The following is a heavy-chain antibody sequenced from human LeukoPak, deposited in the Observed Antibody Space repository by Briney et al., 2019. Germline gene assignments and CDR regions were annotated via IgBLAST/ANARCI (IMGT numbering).Heavy chain of an antibody. CDR3: AKDKNGVVPAALDY. J-gene: IGHJ4*02. CDR2: ISERGGST. V-gene: IGHV3-23*01. Sequence: GGSLRLSCVVSGISLSNYAMTWVRQAPGKGLEWVSYISERGGSTTYADSVKGRFTISRDNSKNTLYLQMNSLRAEDTAVYNCAKDKNGVVPAALDYWGQGTLVTVSS. CDR1: GISLSNYA. D-gene: IGHD2-2*01.